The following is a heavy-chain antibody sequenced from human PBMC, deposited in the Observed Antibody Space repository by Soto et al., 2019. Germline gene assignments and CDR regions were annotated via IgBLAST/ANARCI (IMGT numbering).Heavy chain of an antibody. V-gene: IGHV4-31*03. CDR1: GGSISSGRYY. CDR2: IYYSGST. J-gene: IGHJ6*02. CDR3: ARGDDSSGYQNYGMDG. Sequence: QVQLQESGPGLVKPSQTLSLTCTVSGGSISSGRYYWSWIRQHPGKGLEWIGYIYYSGSTYYTPSLKSRVTISVDTCKNQFSLKLSSVTAADTAVYYCARGDDSSGYQNYGMDGWGQGTTVTVSS. D-gene: IGHD3-22*01.